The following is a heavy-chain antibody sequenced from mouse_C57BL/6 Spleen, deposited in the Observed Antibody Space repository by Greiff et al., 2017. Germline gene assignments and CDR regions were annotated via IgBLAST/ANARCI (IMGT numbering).Heavy chain of an antibody. CDR3: ARAYYDYDGYYFDY. J-gene: IGHJ2*01. CDR1: GYSITSGYY. CDR2: ISYDGSN. V-gene: IGHV3-6*01. Sequence: VQLKQSGPGLVKPSQSLSLTCSVTGYSITSGYYWNWIRQFPGNKLEWMGYISYDGSNNYNPSLKNRISITRDTSKNQFFLKLNSVTTEDTATYYCARAYYDYDGYYFDYWGQGTTLTVSS. D-gene: IGHD2-4*01.